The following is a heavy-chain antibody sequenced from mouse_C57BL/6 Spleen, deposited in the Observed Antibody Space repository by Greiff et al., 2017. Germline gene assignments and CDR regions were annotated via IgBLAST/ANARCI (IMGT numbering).Heavy chain of an antibody. Sequence: QVQLQQPGAELVKPGASVKLSCKASGYTFTSYWMHWVKQRPGQGLEWIGMIHPNSGSTNYNERFKSKATLTVDKSSSTAYMQLSSLTSEDSAVYYCARGIYYGNYDYFDYWGQGTTLTVSS. CDR2: IHPNSGST. CDR3: ARGIYYGNYDYFDY. CDR1: GYTFTSYW. V-gene: IGHV1-64*01. D-gene: IGHD2-1*01. J-gene: IGHJ2*01.